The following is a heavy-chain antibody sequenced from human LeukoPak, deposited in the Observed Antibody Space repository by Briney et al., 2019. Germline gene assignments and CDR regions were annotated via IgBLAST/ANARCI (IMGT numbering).Heavy chain of an antibody. V-gene: IGHV3-21*01. CDR3: ARGNIAAAGTDY. CDR1: GFTFSSYS. D-gene: IGHD6-13*01. J-gene: IGHJ4*02. Sequence: GGSMRLSCAASGFTFSSYSMYWVRQAPGKGLEWVSSISSSSSYIYYADSVKGRFTISRDNAKNSLYLQMNSLRAEDTAVYYCARGNIAAAGTDYWGQGTLVTVSS. CDR2: ISSSSSYI.